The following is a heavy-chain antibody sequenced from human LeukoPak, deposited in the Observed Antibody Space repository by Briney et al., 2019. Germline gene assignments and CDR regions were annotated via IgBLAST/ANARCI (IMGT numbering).Heavy chain of an antibody. Sequence: SGTLSLTCAVSGVSISSNLWWTWVRQPPGKGLEWIAEIHHSGSINYNPSLKSRVTISVDKAKNQFSLNLNSVTAADTAVYYCARGGVVAATLISRNWGQGTLVTVSS. J-gene: IGHJ4*02. CDR2: IHHSGSI. V-gene: IGHV4-4*02. D-gene: IGHD2-15*01. CDR1: GVSISSNLW. CDR3: ARGGVVAATLISRN.